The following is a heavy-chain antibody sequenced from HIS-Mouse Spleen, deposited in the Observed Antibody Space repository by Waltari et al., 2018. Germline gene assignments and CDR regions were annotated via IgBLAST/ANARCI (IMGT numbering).Heavy chain of an antibody. CDR3: ASPLGETNWGY. Sequence: QLQLQESGPGLVKPSETLSLTCTVSGCSISSSSYYWGWIRQPPGKGLEWIGSIYYSGSTYYNPSLKSRVTISVDTSKNQFSLKLSSVTAADTAVYYCASPLGETNWGYWGQGTLVTVSS. CDR1: GCSISSSSYY. D-gene: IGHD7-27*01. V-gene: IGHV4-39*01. J-gene: IGHJ4*02. CDR2: IYYSGST.